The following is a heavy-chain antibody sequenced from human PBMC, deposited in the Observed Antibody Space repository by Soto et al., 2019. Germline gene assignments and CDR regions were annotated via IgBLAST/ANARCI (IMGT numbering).Heavy chain of an antibody. CDR2: ISSSSSYI. CDR1: GFTCSSYS. D-gene: IGHD3-22*01. Sequence: GSLRLSGAASGFTCSSYSMNWVRQAPGKGLEWVSSISSSSSYIYYADSVKGRFTISRDNAKNSLYLQMNSLRAEDTAVYYCASWDGGVYYYDSSGSRHWFDPWGQGTLVTV. J-gene: IGHJ5*02. V-gene: IGHV3-21*01. CDR3: ASWDGGVYYYDSSGSRHWFDP.